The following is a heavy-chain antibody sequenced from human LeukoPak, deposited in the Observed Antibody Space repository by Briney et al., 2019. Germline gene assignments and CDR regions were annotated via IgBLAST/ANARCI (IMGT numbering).Heavy chain of an antibody. J-gene: IGHJ6*03. V-gene: IGHV4-38-2*01. CDR3: ARVTGYYYMDV. CDR1: GYSIGSGYY. CDR2: IYDSTT. Sequence: PSETLSLTCAVSGYSIGSGYYWGWIRQPPGKGLEWIGTIYDSTTYYNPSLRSRVTVSIDTSKNQFSLKLSSVTAADTAVYYCARVTGYYYMDVGGKGTTVTVSS. D-gene: IGHD1-1*01.